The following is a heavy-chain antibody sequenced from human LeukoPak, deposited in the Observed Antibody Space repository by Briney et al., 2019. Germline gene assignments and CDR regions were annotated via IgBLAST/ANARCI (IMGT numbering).Heavy chain of an antibody. J-gene: IGHJ5*02. CDR1: GGTFSSYA. V-gene: IGHV1-69*05. D-gene: IGHD6-13*01. Sequence: SVKVSCKASGGTFSSYAISWVRQAPGQGLEWMGGIIPTFGTANYAQRFQGRVTITTDESTSTAYMELSSLRSEDTAVYYCARVQQLVRGANWFDPWGQGTLVTVSS. CDR3: ARVQQLVRGANWFDP. CDR2: IIPTFGTA.